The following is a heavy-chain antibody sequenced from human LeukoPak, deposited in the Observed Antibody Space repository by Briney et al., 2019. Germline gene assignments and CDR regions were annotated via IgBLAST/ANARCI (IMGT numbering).Heavy chain of an antibody. CDR1: GFTFSRFW. D-gene: IGHD2-15*01. CDR3: ARDQIYCSGGFCYFEY. Sequence: PGESLRLSCAASGFTFSRFWMHWVRQAPGKGLVWVSRINSDGSSISYADFVKGRFTISRDNAKNTLYLEMNSLRAEDTAVYYCARDQIYCSGGFCYFEYWGQGTLVTVSS. V-gene: IGHV3-74*01. CDR2: INSDGSSI. J-gene: IGHJ4*02.